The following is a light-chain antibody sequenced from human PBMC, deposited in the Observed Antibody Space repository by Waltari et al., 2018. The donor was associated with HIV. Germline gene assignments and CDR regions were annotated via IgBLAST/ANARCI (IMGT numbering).Light chain of an antibody. CDR3: QSYDSSLSGVL. J-gene: IGLJ2*01. CDR2: DNR. Sequence: QSVLTQPPSVSGAPGQRVTISCTGSSSNIGAGYDVNWYQQLPGTAPTLLIYDNRSRPSGLPDRFSASKSGTSASRSIAGLQAEDEADYYCQSYDSSLSGVLFGGGTRLTVL. V-gene: IGLV1-40*01. CDR1: SSNIGAGYD.